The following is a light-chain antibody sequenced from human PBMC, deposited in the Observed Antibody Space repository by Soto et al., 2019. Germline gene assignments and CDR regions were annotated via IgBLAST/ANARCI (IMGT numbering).Light chain of an antibody. CDR3: QQYGSSPPWT. V-gene: IGKV3-20*01. CDR2: GAS. Sequence: IGVTQSPATLSVSPGERATLSCRASQRVSSNVAWYQQKPGQAPRLLIYGASSRATGIPDRFSGSGSGPDFTLTISRLEPEDFAVYYCQQYGSSPPWTFGQGTKVDIK. J-gene: IGKJ1*01. CDR1: QRVSSN.